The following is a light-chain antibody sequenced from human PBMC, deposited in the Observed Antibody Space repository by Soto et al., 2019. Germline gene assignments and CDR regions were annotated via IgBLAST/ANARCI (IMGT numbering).Light chain of an antibody. CDR3: LQHYTYPWT. CDR2: GAS. CDR1: QSVSSKY. J-gene: IGKJ1*01. Sequence: DIVLTQSPGTLSLSPGERATLSCRASQSVSSKYLAWYQQKPGQAPRVLIYGASIRATGIPERFSGGGSGTDFTLTITRLEPEDFAVYYCLQHYTYPWTFGQGTKVEVK. V-gene: IGKV3-20*01.